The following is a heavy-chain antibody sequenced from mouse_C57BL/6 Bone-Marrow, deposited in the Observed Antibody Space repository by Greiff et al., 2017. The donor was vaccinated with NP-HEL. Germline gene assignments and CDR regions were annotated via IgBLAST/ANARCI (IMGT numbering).Heavy chain of an antibody. V-gene: IGHV1-19*01. Sequence: EVKLMESGPVLVKPGASVKMSCKASGYTFTDYYMNWMKQSHGKSLEWIGVINPYNGGTSYNQKFKGKATLTVDKSSSTAYMELNSLTSEDSAVYYCARCFFAMDYWGQGTSVTVSS. CDR1: GYTFTDYY. J-gene: IGHJ4*01. CDR2: INPYNGGT. CDR3: ARCFFAMDY.